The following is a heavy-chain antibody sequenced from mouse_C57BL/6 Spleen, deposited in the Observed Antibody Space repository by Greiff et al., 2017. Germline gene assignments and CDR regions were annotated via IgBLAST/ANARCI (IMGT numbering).Heavy chain of an antibody. CDR2: SRNKANDYTT. CDR3: ARARTGYFDY. CDR1: GFTFSDFY. J-gene: IGHJ2*01. V-gene: IGHV7-1*01. D-gene: IGHD4-1*01. Sequence: EVKLVESGGGLVQSGRSLRLSCATSGFTFSDFYMEWVRQAPGKGLEWIAASRNKANDYTTEYSSSVKGRFIVSRDTSQSILYLQMNALRAEDTAIYYCARARTGYFDYWGQGTTLTVSS.